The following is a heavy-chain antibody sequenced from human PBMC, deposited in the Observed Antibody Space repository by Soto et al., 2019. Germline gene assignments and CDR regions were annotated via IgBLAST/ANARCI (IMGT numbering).Heavy chain of an antibody. J-gene: IGHJ4*02. D-gene: IGHD1-26*01. CDR1: GGTFTTYS. V-gene: IGHV1-69*01. CDR2: IIPIFGTA. CDR3: ARDGGRHSGGIDY. Sequence: QVQLVQSGAEVKKPGSSVKPSCRVSGGTFTTYSINWVRQAPGQGLEWMGEIIPIFGTATYAQKFQGRVTITADESTSTAYMELSSLRSEDTAVYYCARDGGRHSGGIDYWGQGTLVTVSS.